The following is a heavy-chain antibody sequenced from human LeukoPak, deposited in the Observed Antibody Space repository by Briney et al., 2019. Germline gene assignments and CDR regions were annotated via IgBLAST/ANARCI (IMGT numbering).Heavy chain of an antibody. CDR2: INPNSGGT. CDR3: ARNRPIAGRPDNRFDP. Sequence: ASVTVSCKASGYTFTGYYMHWVRQAPGQGLEWMGWINPNSGGTNYAQKFQGRVTMTRDTSISTAYMELSRLRSDDAAVYYCARNRPIAGRPDNRFDPWGQGTLVTVSS. CDR1: GYTFTGYY. J-gene: IGHJ5*02. V-gene: IGHV1-2*02. D-gene: IGHD6-6*01.